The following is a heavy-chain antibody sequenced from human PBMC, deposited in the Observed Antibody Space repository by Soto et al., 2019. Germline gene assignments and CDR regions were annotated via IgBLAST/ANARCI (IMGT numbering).Heavy chain of an antibody. D-gene: IGHD1-26*01. CDR1: GFTFSSYA. Sequence: EVQVLESGGGLVQPGGSLRLSCAASGFTFSSYAMTWVRQAPGKGLEWVSAISGSGGSTYYADSVKGQFTISRDNSKNTLYLQMNSLRAEDTAVYYCAKGLYSGSYFDYWGQGTLVTVSS. V-gene: IGHV3-23*01. CDR3: AKGLYSGSYFDY. J-gene: IGHJ4*02. CDR2: ISGSGGST.